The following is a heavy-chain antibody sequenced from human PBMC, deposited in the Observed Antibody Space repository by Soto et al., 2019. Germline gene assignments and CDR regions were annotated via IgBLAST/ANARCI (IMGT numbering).Heavy chain of an antibody. CDR3: ARGSPYYDFWSGYYTDY. Sequence: SETLSLTCTVSGGSISSGDYYWSWIRQPPGKGLEWIGYIYYSGSTYYNPSLKSRVTISVDTSKNQFSLKLSSVTAADTAVYYCARGSPYYDFWSGYYTDYWGQGTLVTVSS. CDR1: GGSISSGDYY. V-gene: IGHV4-30-4*01. CDR2: IYYSGST. J-gene: IGHJ4*02. D-gene: IGHD3-3*01.